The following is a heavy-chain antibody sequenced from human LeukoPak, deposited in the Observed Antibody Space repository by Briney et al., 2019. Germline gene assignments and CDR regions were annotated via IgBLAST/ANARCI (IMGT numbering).Heavy chain of an antibody. CDR1: GGSISSYY. V-gene: IGHV4-59*01. CDR3: ARGLSGYLYYFDY. J-gene: IGHJ4*02. D-gene: IGHD3-9*01. CDR2: IYYSGST. Sequence: PSETLSLTCTVSGGSISSYYWSWIRQPPGKGLERIGYIYYSGSTNYNPSLKSRVTISVDTSKNQFSLKLSSVTAADTAVYYCARGLSGYLYYFDYWGQGTLVTVSS.